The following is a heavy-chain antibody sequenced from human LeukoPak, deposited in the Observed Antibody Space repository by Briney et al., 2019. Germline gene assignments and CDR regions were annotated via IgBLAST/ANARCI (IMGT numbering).Heavy chain of an antibody. J-gene: IGHJ4*02. V-gene: IGHV1-2*02. Sequence: ASVKVSCKASGYTFTDRYMHWVRQAPGQGLERMGWIGPKDGDTKYAQTFQGRVTMTRDTSISAVYMDLRDLGPDDTAVYYCARGRGGGIMLLYDYWGQGTLVTVSS. CDR1: GYTFTDRY. CDR3: ARGRGGGIMLLYDY. D-gene: IGHD3-16*01. CDR2: IGPKDGDT.